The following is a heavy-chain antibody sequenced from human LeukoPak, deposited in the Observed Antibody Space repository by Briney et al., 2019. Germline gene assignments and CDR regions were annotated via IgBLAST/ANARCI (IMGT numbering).Heavy chain of an antibody. CDR1: GFSLTTRGMG. Sequence: SGPTLVKPTQTLTLTCTFSGFSLTTRGMGVGWIRQPPGEALEWLALIYWDDDKRYRTSLKSRLTITKDTSKNQVVLTMTNMDPVDTATYYCAQNKGGYYFDYWGQGTLVTVSP. CDR2: IYWDDDK. CDR3: AQNKGGYYFDY. D-gene: IGHD1-26*01. V-gene: IGHV2-5*02. J-gene: IGHJ4*02.